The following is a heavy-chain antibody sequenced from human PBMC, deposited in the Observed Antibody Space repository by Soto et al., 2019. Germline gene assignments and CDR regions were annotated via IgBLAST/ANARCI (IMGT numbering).Heavy chain of an antibody. CDR2: IYYSGIT. V-gene: IGHV4-4*02. CDR3: ARYSSSWYGGYGMDV. D-gene: IGHD6-13*01. Sequence: SETLSLTCAVSGGSISSSNWWSWVRQPPGKGLEWIGYIYYSGITYYNPSLYSRVTMSLDTSKNQFSLKLSSVTAADTAVYYCARYSSSWYGGYGMDVWGQGTTVTVSS. CDR1: GGSISSSNW. J-gene: IGHJ6*02.